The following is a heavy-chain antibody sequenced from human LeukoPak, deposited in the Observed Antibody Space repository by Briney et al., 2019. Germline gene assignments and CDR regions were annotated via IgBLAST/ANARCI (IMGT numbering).Heavy chain of an antibody. CDR3: AKGRISSWCIDY. J-gene: IGHJ4*02. V-gene: IGHV3-21*01. Sequence: PGGPLRLSCAASGFTFRVYTMNWVRQAPGKGLEWVSSISSTSSYIYTADSVKGRFTVSRDKSKNTLWLQMNSLRTEDTAVYYCAKGRISSWCIDYWGQGTLVTVSS. CDR1: GFTFRVYT. D-gene: IGHD6-13*01. CDR2: ISSTSSYI.